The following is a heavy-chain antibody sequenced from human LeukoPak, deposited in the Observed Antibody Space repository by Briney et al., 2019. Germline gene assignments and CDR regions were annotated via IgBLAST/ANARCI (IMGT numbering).Heavy chain of an antibody. J-gene: IGHJ4*02. D-gene: IGHD3-22*01. CDR1: GYTFTSYY. V-gene: IGHV1-46*01. CDR3: ARDHYDSSGYYLYYFDY. Sequence: ASVKVSCKASGYTFTSYYMHWVRQAPGQGLEWMGIINPSGGSTSYAQKFQGRVTMTRDMSTSTAYMELSSLRSEDTAVYYCARDHYDSSGYYLYYFDYWGQGTLVTVSS. CDR2: INPSGGST.